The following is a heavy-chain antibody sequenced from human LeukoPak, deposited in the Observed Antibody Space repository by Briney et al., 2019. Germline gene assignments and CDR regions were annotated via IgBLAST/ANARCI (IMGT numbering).Heavy chain of an antibody. CDR2: IKQDGSEK. D-gene: IGHD6-19*01. Sequence: TGGSLRLSCAASGFTFSSYAMHWVRQAPGKGLEWVANIKQDGSEKYYVDSVKGRFTISRDNAKNSLYLQMNSLRAEDTAVYYCARDVSSGYSSGWGQGTLVTVSS. CDR1: GFTFSSYA. J-gene: IGHJ4*02. CDR3: ARDVSSGYSSG. V-gene: IGHV3-7*01.